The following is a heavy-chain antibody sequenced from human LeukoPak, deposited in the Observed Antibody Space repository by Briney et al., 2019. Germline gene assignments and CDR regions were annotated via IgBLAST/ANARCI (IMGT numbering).Heavy chain of an antibody. J-gene: IGHJ4*02. CDR3: ATTLGSGWKFDY. CDR1: GFTFSNFR. Sequence: GGSLRLSCAASGFTFSNFRMSWVRQAPGKGLEWVATIRQDGSQKYYVDSVKGRFTISRDNAKNSLYLQMNSLRPDDTAVYYCATTLGSGWKFDYWGQGTLVTVSS. V-gene: IGHV3-7*01. CDR2: IRQDGSQK. D-gene: IGHD6-19*01.